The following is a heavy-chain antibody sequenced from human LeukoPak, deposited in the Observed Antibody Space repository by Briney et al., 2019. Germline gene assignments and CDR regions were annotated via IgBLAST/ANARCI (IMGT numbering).Heavy chain of an antibody. CDR1: GFTFRSYS. CDR2: ISGSSTYI. Sequence: GGSLRLSCAASGFTFRSYSMNWVRQAPGKGLEWVSGISGSSTYIYNSNSAEGRFTISRDNAKNSLFLQMNSLRAEDTAVYYCAKGKWGLTINNFDVWGQGTMVTVSS. J-gene: IGHJ3*01. D-gene: IGHD3-9*01. V-gene: IGHV3-21*04. CDR3: AKGKWGLTINNFDV.